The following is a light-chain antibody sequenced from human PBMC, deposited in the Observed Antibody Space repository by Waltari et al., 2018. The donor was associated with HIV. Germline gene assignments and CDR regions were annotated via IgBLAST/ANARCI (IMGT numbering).Light chain of an antibody. CDR3: QAWDSSTVV. Sequence: SYELPQPASVSVSSGQTASITCSGGKMGDDSGSWYQQKPGQSPVVVIYKDKKRPSGIPERFSGSNSGNTATLTISGTQALDEADYYCQAWDSSTVVFGGGTKVTVL. CDR2: KDK. V-gene: IGLV3-1*01. J-gene: IGLJ2*01. CDR1: KMGDDS.